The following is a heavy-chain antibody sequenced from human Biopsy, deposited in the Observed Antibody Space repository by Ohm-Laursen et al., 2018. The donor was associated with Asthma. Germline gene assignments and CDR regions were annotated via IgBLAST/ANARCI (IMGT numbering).Heavy chain of an antibody. D-gene: IGHD3-22*01. V-gene: IGHV4-31*03. CDR3: ARIPRGSGSYFVDY. J-gene: IGHJ4*02. Sequence: SETLSLTCPVSGDSITSGGCCWNWIRQHPGKGLEWIGYIHHSGISYFNPSLKSRVSFSRDTSKNQFSLRLSSVTAADTAMYYCARIPRGSGSYFVDYWGQGTLVTVSS. CDR1: GDSITSGGCC. CDR2: IHHSGIS.